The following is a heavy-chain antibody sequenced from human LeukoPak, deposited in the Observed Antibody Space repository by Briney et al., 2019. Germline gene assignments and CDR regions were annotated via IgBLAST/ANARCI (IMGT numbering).Heavy chain of an antibody. J-gene: IGHJ6*02. CDR2: ISYDGSKT. Sequence: GRSLRLSCAASGFTFGSYGMHWVRQAPGKGLEWVAVISYDGSKTYYADAVKGRITISRDNSKNTLYVQMNSLRAEDTAVYYCAKEHGDYRLGDTMDVWGQGTTVTVSS. CDR1: GFTFGSYG. CDR3: AKEHGDYRLGDTMDV. D-gene: IGHD4-17*01. V-gene: IGHV3-30*18.